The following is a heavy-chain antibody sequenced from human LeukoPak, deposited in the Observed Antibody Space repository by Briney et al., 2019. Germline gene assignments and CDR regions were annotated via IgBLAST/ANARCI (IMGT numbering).Heavy chain of an antibody. Sequence: LXLSCAASGFTFSSYAMSWVRQAPGKGLEWVSAISGSGGSTYYADSVKGRFTISRDNSKNTLYPEVNSLRAEDTAVYYCAKVSADNRHAIGFFFDSWGQGTLVTVSS. CDR2: ISGSGGST. J-gene: IGHJ4*02. CDR3: AKVSADNRHAIGFFFDS. D-gene: IGHD1-1*01. CDR1: GFTFSSYA. V-gene: IGHV3-23*01.